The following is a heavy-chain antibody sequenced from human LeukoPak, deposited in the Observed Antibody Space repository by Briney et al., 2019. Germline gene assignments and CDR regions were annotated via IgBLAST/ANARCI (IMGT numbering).Heavy chain of an antibody. D-gene: IGHD6-19*01. CDR1: GGSMATSSYY. V-gene: IGHV4-39*07. CDR3: ARDVGTGWFDN. J-gene: IGHJ4*02. Sequence: SETLSLTCTVSGGSMATSSYYWVWIRQSPGKGLEWIGSIYFSGVTYYSESLKSRVTISVDTSKNQFSLKLNSVTAADTAVYYCARDVGTGWFDNWGRGTLVTVSS. CDR2: IYFSGVT.